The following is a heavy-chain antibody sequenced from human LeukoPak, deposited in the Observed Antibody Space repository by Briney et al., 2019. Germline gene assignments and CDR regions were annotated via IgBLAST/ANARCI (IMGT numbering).Heavy chain of an antibody. V-gene: IGHV3-74*01. CDR3: ARGIVGAHDY. J-gene: IGHJ4*02. CDR1: GLTFSTYW. Sequence: PGGSLRLSCAASGLTFSTYWMHWVRQAPGKGLVWISRISNDGTNTNYADSVKGRFTISRDNAKNTLYLQMNSLRADDTAVYYCARGIVGAHDYWGQGTLVTVSS. D-gene: IGHD1-26*01. CDR2: ISNDGTNT.